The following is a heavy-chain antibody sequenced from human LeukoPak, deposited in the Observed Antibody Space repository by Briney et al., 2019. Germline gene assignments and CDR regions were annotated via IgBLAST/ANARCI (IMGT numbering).Heavy chain of an antibody. CDR2: IFYSGST. CDR1: GGSISSGGYY. CDR3: ARQRRYCSSTSCYFGYYGLDV. V-gene: IGHV4-31*11. D-gene: IGHD2-2*01. Sequence: SQTLSLTCAVSGGSISSGGYYWGWVRQHPGGGLEWIGYIFYSGSTYYNPSLKSRVTISVDTSKNQFSLKLSSVTAADTAVYCCARQRRYCSSTSCYFGYYGLDVWGQGTTVTVSS. J-gene: IGHJ6*02.